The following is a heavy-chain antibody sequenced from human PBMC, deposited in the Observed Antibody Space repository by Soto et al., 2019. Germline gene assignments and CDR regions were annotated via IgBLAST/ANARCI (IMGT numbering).Heavy chain of an antibody. CDR3: ARFRSAAGTGGTNWFDP. V-gene: IGHV4-59*01. D-gene: IGHD6-13*01. CDR1: GGSISVYY. J-gene: IGHJ5*02. CDR2: IYYSGSI. Sequence: KTSETLSLTCTVSGGSISVYYWSWIRHPPGKGLEWIGYIYYSGSINYSPSLKSRVTISVDTSKNQFSLKLSSVTAADTAVYYCARFRSAAGTGGTNWFDPWGQGTLVTVSS.